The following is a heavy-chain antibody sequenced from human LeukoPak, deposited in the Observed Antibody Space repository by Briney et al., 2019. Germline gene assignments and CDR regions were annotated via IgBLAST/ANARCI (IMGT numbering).Heavy chain of an antibody. Sequence: GASVKVSCKASGYTFASYAMHWVRQAPGQRLEWMGWINAGNGNTKYSQKFQGRVTITRDTSASTAYMELSSLRSEDTAVYYCARAKGPNSPGDYWGQGTLVTVSS. V-gene: IGHV1-3*01. J-gene: IGHJ4*02. CDR1: GYTFASYA. D-gene: IGHD4-23*01. CDR3: ARAKGPNSPGDY. CDR2: INAGNGNT.